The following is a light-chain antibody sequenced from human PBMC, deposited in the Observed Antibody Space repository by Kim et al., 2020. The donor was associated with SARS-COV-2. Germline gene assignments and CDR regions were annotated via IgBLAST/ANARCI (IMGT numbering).Light chain of an antibody. Sequence: PGRTTRITCGGDNVGRKSGHWEQERRGLAPGVVISYGTERPSGVPARFAGSNSGNTATLSITRVEAGDEAEYYCQVWDSGSDHPWVFGGGTRLTVL. CDR2: YGT. CDR3: QVWDSGSDHPWV. J-gene: IGLJ3*02. CDR1: NVGRKS. V-gene: IGLV3-21*04.